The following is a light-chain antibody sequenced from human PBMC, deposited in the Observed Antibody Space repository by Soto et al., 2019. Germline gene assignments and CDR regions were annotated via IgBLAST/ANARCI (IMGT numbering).Light chain of an antibody. V-gene: IGLV2-14*01. CDR2: EVT. CDR3: SSYTSGTTFVV. J-gene: IGLJ1*01. CDR1: RSDIGRYNF. Sequence: QSALTQPASVSGSPGQSITISCTGTRSDIGRYNFVSWYQQHPGKAPKLLVYEVTNRPSGVSNRFSGSKSGNTASLTIFGLQTEDEADYYCSSYTSGTTFVVFGTGTKLTVL.